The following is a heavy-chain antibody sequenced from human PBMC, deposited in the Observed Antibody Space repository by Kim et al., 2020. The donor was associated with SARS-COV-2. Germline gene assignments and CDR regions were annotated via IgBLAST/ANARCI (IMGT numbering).Heavy chain of an antibody. D-gene: IGHD3-22*01. J-gene: IGHJ6*02. V-gene: IGHV3-23*01. Sequence: VKGRFTISSDNSKNTLYLKMNSLRAEDTAVYYCAKDYYDSSGYNYYYGMDVWGQGTTVTVSS. CDR3: AKDYYDSSGYNYYYGMDV.